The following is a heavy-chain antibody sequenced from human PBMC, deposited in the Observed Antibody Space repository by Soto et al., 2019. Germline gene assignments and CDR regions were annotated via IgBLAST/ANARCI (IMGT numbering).Heavy chain of an antibody. D-gene: IGHD3-16*01. V-gene: IGHV1-18*01. J-gene: IGHJ6*02. Sequence: QVQLVQSGAEVKNPGASVKVSCKASGYRFTSYGIGWVRQAPGQGLEWMGWINAYNGNTNYAQNLQGRVTLTTDTSTSTAYMELRRLRSNDTAVYYSAMVDVYVTPSPQDVWGQGTTVTVSS. CDR3: AMVDVYVTPSPQDV. CDR1: GYRFTSYG. CDR2: INAYNGNT.